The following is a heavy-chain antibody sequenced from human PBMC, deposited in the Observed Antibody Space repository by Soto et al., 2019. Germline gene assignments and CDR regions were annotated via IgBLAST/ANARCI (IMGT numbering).Heavy chain of an antibody. CDR2: INPNSGGT. CDR3: ARARRAVAGSFDY. V-gene: IGHV1-2*04. J-gene: IGHJ4*02. CDR1: GYSFTGYY. D-gene: IGHD6-19*01. Sequence: GASVKVSCKASGYSFTGYYMHWVRQAPGQGLEWMGWINPNSGGTNYAQKFQGWVTMTRDTSISTAYMELSRLRSDDTAVYYCARARRAVAGSFDYWGQGTLVTVSS.